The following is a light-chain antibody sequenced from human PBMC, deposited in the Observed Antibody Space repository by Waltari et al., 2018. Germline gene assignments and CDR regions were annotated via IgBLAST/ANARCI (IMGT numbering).Light chain of an antibody. CDR2: GAS. V-gene: IGKV3-20*01. CDR3: QQYGSSHWT. CDR1: QSVSSSY. Sequence: EIVLKQSPGTLSLSPGERATLSCRASQSVSSSYLAWYQQKPGQAPRLLIYGASSRATGSPDRFSGSGSGTDFTLTISRLEPEDFAVYYCQQYGSSHWTFGQGTKVEIK. J-gene: IGKJ1*01.